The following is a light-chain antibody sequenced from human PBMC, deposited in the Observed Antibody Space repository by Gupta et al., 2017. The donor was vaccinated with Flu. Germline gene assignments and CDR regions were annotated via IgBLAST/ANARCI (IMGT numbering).Light chain of an antibody. CDR3: QLFDYMSDHPLYV. V-gene: IGLV3-21*02. CDR1: NIGTES. J-gene: IGLJ1*01. Sequence: TARITCGGHNIGTESVHWYQQKPGQAPVVVVFDDSDRPSGIPERFSGSKSGNTATLTISRVEAGDEADYFCQLFDYMSDHPLYVFGTGTKVTVL. CDR2: DDS.